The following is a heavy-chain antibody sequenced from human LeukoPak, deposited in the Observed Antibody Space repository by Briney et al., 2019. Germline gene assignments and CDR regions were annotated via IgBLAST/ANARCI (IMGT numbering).Heavy chain of an antibody. V-gene: IGHV4-39*07. Sequence: NASETLSLTCTVSGDSISSNYWGWIRQPPGKGLEWIRSIYYSGSTYYNPSLKSRVTISVDRSKNQFSLKLSSVTAADTAVYYCARDRYYYDSSGGRGLDYWGQGTLVTVSS. CDR1: GDSISSNY. CDR3: ARDRYYYDSSGGRGLDY. D-gene: IGHD3-22*01. J-gene: IGHJ4*02. CDR2: IYYSGST.